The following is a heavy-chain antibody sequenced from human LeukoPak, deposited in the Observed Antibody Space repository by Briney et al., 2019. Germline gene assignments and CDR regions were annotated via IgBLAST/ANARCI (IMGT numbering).Heavy chain of an antibody. CDR2: IWYDGSNK. J-gene: IGHJ5*02. Sequence: GRSLRLSCAASGFTFSSYGMHWVRQAPGKGLEWVAVIWYDGSNKYYADSVKGRFTISRDNSKNTLYLQMNSLRAEDTAVYYCAREEGDPSSGGYQNWFDPWGQGTLVTVSS. CDR3: AREEGDPSSGGYQNWFDP. V-gene: IGHV3-33*01. CDR1: GFTFSSYG. D-gene: IGHD6-19*01.